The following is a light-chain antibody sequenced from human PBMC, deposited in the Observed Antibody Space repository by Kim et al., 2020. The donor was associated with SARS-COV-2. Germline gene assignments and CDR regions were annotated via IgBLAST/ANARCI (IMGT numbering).Light chain of an antibody. CDR1: QSVSSN. J-gene: IGKJ2*01. V-gene: IGKV3-15*01. CDR2: GAS. CDR3: QQFNNWPYT. Sequence: ETVMTQSPATLSVSPGDRATLSCRASQSVSSNLAWYQQKPGQAPRLLIYGASPRATGIPARFSGSGSGTEFTLTISSLQSEDFAVYYCQQFNNWPYTFGQGTKLEIK.